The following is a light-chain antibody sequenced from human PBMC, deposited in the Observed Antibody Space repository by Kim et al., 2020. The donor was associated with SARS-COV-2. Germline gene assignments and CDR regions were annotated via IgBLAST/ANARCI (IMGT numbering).Light chain of an antibody. J-gene: IGKJ4*01. Sequence: DIQMTQSPTSLSASVGDSVTITCRESQGVNNHVAWFQQKPGKAPKSLIYGASNLHSGVPSQFSGSGSGTDFTLTISSLQPEDFATYYCQQYYALPFTFGGGTKVDIK. CDR2: GAS. V-gene: IGKV1-16*02. CDR3: QQYYALPFT. CDR1: QGVNNH.